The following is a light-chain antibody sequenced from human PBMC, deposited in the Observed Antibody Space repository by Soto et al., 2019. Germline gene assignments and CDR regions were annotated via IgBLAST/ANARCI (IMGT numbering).Light chain of an antibody. CDR1: SSDFGDDKY. CDR2: GVN. Sequence: QSVLTQPASVSGSPGQSITVSCTGSSSDFGDDKYVSWYQQQPGKGPNLLIYGVNSRTSGISNRFSGSKSGNTASLTISGLQVEDEAEYFCGSFTTSRIWVFGGGTKLTVL. V-gene: IGLV2-14*01. J-gene: IGLJ3*02. CDR3: GSFTTSRIWV.